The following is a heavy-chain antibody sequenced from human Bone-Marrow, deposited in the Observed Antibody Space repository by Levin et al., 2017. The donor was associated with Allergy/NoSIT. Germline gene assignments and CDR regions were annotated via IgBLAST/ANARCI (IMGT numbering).Heavy chain of an antibody. CDR3: ARATYAATPPFHYYYYGMDG. V-gene: IGHV1-69*01. CDR1: GGTFSSYA. D-gene: IGHD2-15*01. J-gene: IGHJ6*02. CDR2: IIPIFGTA. Sequence: KISCKASGGTFSSYAISWVRQAPGQGLEWLGGIIPIFGTANYAQKFQGRVTITADESTSTAYMELSSLRSEDPAVYYCARATYAATPPFHYYYYGMDGWGQGTTVTVSS.